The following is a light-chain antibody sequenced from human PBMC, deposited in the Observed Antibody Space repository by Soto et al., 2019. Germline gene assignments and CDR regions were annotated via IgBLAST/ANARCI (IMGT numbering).Light chain of an antibody. CDR2: GAS. J-gene: IGKJ1*01. CDR1: QSVSSSY. Sequence: EIVLTQSPGTLSLSPGERATLSCRASQSVSSSYLAWYQQKPGQAPRLLIYGASSRATGIPDRFSGSGSGTDFTLTISRLEPEDFAVNYCQQFSSSPWTFGQGTKVESK. V-gene: IGKV3-20*01. CDR3: QQFSSSPWT.